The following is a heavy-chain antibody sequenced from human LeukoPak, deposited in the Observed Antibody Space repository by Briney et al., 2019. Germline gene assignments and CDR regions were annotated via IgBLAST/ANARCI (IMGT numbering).Heavy chain of an antibody. CDR3: ARLGEMATTPIDY. J-gene: IGHJ4*02. CDR2: IYYSGST. D-gene: IGHD5-24*01. CDR1: GGSISSYY. V-gene: IGHV4-59*08. Sequence: SETLSLTCTVSGGSISSYYWSWIRQPPGKGLEWIGYIYYSGSTNYNPSLKSRVTISVDTSKNQFSLKLSSATAADTAVYYCARLGEMATTPIDYWGQGTLVTVSS.